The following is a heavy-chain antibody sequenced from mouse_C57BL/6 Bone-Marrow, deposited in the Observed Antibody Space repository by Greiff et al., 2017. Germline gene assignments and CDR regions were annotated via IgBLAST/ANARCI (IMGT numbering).Heavy chain of an antibody. D-gene: IGHD2-2*01. CDR3: ARDGYD. CDR1: GYTFTNYW. CDR2: IYPGGGYT. J-gene: IGHJ3*01. Sequence: VQLVESGAELVRPGTSVKMSCKASGYTFTNYWIGWAKQRPGHGLEWIGDIYPGGGYTNYDEKFKGKATLTADKSSSTAYMQFSSLTSEDSAIYYCARDGYDWGQGTLVTVSA. V-gene: IGHV1-63*01.